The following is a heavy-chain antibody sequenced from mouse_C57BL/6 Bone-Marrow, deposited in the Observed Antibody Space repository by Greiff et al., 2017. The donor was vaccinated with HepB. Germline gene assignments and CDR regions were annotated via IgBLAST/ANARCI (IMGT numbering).Heavy chain of an antibody. V-gene: IGHV5-17*01. CDR1: GFTFSDYG. CDR2: ISSGSSTI. Sequence: EVQRVESGGGLVKPGGSLKLSCAASGFTFSDYGMHWVRQAPEKGLEWVAYISSGSSTIYYADTVKGRFTISRDNAKNTLFLQMTSLRSEDTAMYYCARPKGPYYGSSYGYFDYWGQGTTLTVSS. J-gene: IGHJ2*01. CDR3: ARPKGPYYGSSYGYFDY. D-gene: IGHD1-1*01.